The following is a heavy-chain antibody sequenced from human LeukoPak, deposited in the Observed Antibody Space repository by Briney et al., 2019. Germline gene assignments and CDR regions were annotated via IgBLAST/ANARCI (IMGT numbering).Heavy chain of an antibody. Sequence: SETLSLTCAVTGYSISYGYYWGWIRQPPGKGLEWIGSIYHSGSTYYNPSLKSRVTISVDTSKNQFSLNLGSVTAADTAVYYCARDLRSGSYLNWFDPWGQEPWSPSPQ. CDR3: ARDLRSGSYLNWFDP. CDR2: IYHSGST. CDR1: GYSISYGYY. V-gene: IGHV4-38-2*02. J-gene: IGHJ5*02. D-gene: IGHD3-10*01.